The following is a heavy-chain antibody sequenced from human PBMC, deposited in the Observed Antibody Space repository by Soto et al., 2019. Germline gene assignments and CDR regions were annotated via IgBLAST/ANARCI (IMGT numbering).Heavy chain of an antibody. CDR3: AKVPQWVLRYHDWFFDY. CDR1: GFSFSNSA. CDR2: ISGSGDIT. Sequence: EVQLLESGGGLVQPGGSLRLSCAVSGFSFSNSAMTWVRQAPGKGLEWVSGISGSGDITYNTDSVKGRFAISRDTSKKVVYLQMRSLRAEDPAVYYCAKVPQWVLRYHDWFFDYWGQGTLVTVSS. D-gene: IGHD3-9*01. J-gene: IGHJ4*02. V-gene: IGHV3-23*01.